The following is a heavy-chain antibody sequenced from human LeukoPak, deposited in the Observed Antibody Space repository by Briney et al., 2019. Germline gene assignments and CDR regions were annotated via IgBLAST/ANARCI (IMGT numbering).Heavy chain of an antibody. V-gene: IGHV4-34*01. D-gene: IGHD3-22*01. J-gene: IGHJ4*02. Sequence: SSETLSLTCAVYGGSFSGYYWSWIRQTPGKGLEWIGEINHSGSTNYNPSLKSRVTISVDTSKNQFSLKLSSVTAADTAVYYCAGTYYYDSSGYYYFDYWGQGTLVTVSS. CDR1: GGSFSGYY. CDR2: INHSGST. CDR3: AGTYYYDSSGYYYFDY.